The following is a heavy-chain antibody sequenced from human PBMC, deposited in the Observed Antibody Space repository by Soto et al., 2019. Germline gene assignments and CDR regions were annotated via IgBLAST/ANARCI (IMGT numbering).Heavy chain of an antibody. D-gene: IGHD3-10*01. J-gene: IGHJ6*02. Sequence: GGSLRLSCAASGFSFSRDAMSWIRQAPGKGLEWVSGISGSGGSTYYADPVKGRFTISRDNSKNTLYLQVNSLRAEDTALYYCAKEFMVRGVPPFSFGMDVWGQGTTVTVSS. CDR1: GFSFSRDA. V-gene: IGHV3-23*01. CDR2: ISGSGGST. CDR3: AKEFMVRGVPPFSFGMDV.